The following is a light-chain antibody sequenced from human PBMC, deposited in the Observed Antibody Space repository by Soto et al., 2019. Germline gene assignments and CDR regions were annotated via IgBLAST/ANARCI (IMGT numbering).Light chain of an antibody. Sequence: ALTQPASVSGSPGQSVTISCTGASSDVGGSDHVSLYQQHPGKAPKLILYEVTNRPSGVSNSFSGSKSGNTASLIISGRQADDEAEYFCSSYSTTSTLVFGSWTKVTVL. CDR2: EVT. J-gene: IGLJ1*01. V-gene: IGLV2-14*03. CDR1: SSDVGGSDH. CDR3: SSYSTTSTLV.